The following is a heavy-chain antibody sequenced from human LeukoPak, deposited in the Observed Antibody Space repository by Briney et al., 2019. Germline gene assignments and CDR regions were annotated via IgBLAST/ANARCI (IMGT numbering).Heavy chain of an antibody. CDR3: TRTSSSWL. V-gene: IGHV4-59*01. J-gene: IGHJ4*02. CDR1: GASINSYY. CDR2: IYDSGST. D-gene: IGHD6-13*01. Sequence: SETLSLTCTVSGASINSYYWSWIRQPPGKGLEWIGCIYDSGSTDYNPSLKSRVTISVDTSKNQFSLKLTSVTAADTAMYYCTRTSSSWLWGQGTLVTVSS.